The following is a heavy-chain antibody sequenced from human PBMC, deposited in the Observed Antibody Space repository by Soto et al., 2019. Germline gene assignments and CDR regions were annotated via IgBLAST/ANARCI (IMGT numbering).Heavy chain of an antibody. CDR2: ISSTTNYI. CDR1: GFTFTRYS. CDR3: ARGSEDLTSNFVY. V-gene: IGHV3-21*06. J-gene: IGHJ4*02. Sequence: PGGSLRLSCAASGFTFTRYSMNWVRQAPGKGLEWVSSISSTTNYIYYGDSMKGRFTISRDNAKNSLYLEMNSLRAEDTAVYYCARGSEDLTSNFVYWGQGTLVTVSS.